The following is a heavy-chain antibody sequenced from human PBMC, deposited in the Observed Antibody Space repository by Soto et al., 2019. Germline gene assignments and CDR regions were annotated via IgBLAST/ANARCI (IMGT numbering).Heavy chain of an antibody. CDR1: GYTFTSYG. V-gene: IGHV1-18*01. D-gene: IGHD3-22*01. J-gene: IGHJ4*02. Sequence: EASVKVSCKASGYTFTSYGISWVRQAPGQGLEWMGWISAYNGNTNYAQKLQGRVTMTTDTSTSTAYMELRSLRSDDTAVYYCAKVYYYDSSGYPSWGQGTLVTVSS. CDR2: ISAYNGNT. CDR3: AKVYYYDSSGYPS.